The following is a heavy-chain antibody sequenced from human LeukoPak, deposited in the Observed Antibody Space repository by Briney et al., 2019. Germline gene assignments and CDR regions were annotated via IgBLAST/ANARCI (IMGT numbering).Heavy chain of an antibody. D-gene: IGHD3-10*01. CDR1: GFTFSSYA. CDR2: ISYDGSNK. Sequence: GGSLRLSCAASGFTFSSYAMHWVRQAPGKGLEWVAVISYDGSNKYYADSVKGRFTISRDNSKNTLYLQMNSLRAEDTAVYYCARDLYYYGSGSFGKYYYYGMDVWGQGTTVTVSS. V-gene: IGHV3-30-3*01. CDR3: ARDLYYYGSGSFGKYYYYGMDV. J-gene: IGHJ6*02.